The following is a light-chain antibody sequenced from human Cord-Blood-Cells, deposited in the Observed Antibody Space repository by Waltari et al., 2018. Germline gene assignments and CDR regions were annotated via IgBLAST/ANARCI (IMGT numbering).Light chain of an antibody. V-gene: IGLV2-23*01. J-gene: IGLJ3*02. CDR2: EGS. CDR3: CSYAGSSTWV. CDR1: SSHVGSSNL. Sequence: QSALTQPASVSGSPGQSITISCTGSSSHVGSSNLVPWYQQHPGKAPKLLIYEGSKRPSGVSNRFSGSKCGNTASLTISGLQAEDEADYYCCSYAGSSTWVFGGGTKLTVL.